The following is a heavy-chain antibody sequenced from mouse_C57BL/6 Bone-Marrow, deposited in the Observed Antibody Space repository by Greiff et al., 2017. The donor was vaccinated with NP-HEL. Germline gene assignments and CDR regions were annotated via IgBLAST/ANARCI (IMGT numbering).Heavy chain of an antibody. Sequence: VQLQQPGAELVRPGSSVKLSCKASGYTFTSYWMDWVKQRPGQGLEWIGNIYPSDSETHYNQKFKDKATLTVDKSSSTAYMQLSSLTSEDSAVYYCARVYYDSLDYWGQGSTLTVSS. V-gene: IGHV1-61*01. D-gene: IGHD2-4*01. J-gene: IGHJ2*01. CDR3: ARVYYDSLDY. CDR1: GYTFTSYW. CDR2: IYPSDSET.